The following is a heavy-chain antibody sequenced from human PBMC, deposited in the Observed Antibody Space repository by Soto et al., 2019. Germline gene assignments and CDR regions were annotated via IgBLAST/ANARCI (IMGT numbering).Heavy chain of an antibody. J-gene: IGHJ4*02. D-gene: IGHD2-21*01. CDR1: EFPFGHYA. Sequence: GGSLRLSCAASEFPFGHYAMHWVRQAPGKGPEWVAVISYDGSNKFYADSVKGRFTISRDNSKNTLYLQMNSLRAEDTAVYYCARDPRSDYYFDSWGQGTLVTVSS. CDR3: ARDPRSDYYFDS. CDR2: ISYDGSNK. V-gene: IGHV3-30-3*01.